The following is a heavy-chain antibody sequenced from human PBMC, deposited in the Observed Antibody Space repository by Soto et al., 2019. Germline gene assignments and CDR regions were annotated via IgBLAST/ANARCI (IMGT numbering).Heavy chain of an antibody. Sequence: SVKVSCKSSGGTFSSHSINWVRQAPGQGLEWMGGIIPIFGPANFAKKFQGRVTITADESTTTACMELSSLTSEDTAVYYCATGSFTSTGGRIGYHYNAMDVWGQGTTVTVSS. D-gene: IGHD1-1*01. CDR2: IIPIFGPA. J-gene: IGHJ6*02. V-gene: IGHV1-69*13. CDR3: ATGSFTSTGGRIGYHYNAMDV. CDR1: GGTFSSHS.